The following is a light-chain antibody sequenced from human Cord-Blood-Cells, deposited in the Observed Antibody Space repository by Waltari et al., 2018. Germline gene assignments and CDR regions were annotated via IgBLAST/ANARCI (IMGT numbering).Light chain of an antibody. V-gene: IGLV2-14*01. CDR1: SSAVGGYKY. J-gene: IGLJ1*01. Sequence: QSALTQPASVSGSPGQSITISCTGTSSAVGGYKYVSWYQQHPGKAPKLMIYDVSNRPSGVSNRFSGSKSGNTASLTISGLQAEDEADYYCSSYTSSSTLVFGTGTKVTVL. CDR2: DVS. CDR3: SSYTSSSTLV.